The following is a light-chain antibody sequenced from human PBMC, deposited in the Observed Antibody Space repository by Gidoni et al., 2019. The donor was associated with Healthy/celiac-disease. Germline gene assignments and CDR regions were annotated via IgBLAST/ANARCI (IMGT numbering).Light chain of an antibody. Sequence: DIVMTQSPATLSASLGDRVTITCRASQSISSWLAWYQQKPGKAPRLLIYGASSLASGVPSRFSGSGSGTEFTLTISSLQPDDFATYYCQQYNSFSWTFGQXTKVEIK. V-gene: IGKV1-5*01. CDR2: GAS. CDR3: QQYNSFSWT. J-gene: IGKJ1*01. CDR1: QSISSW.